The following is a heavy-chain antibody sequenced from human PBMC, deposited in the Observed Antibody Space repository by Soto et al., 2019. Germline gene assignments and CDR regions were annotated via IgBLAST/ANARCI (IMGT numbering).Heavy chain of an antibody. CDR2: IGFAGDT. CDR3: VRGLPGGFDP. D-gene: IGHD3-10*01. CDR1: GVNFGNFD. V-gene: IGHV3-13*01. J-gene: IGHJ5*02. Sequence: PGGSQRLSSGASGVNFGNFDMHWVRQTTEKGLEWVSGIGFAGDTNYSGSVKGRFTISRENAKNSLFLQMNSLRVGDTAVYYCVRGLPGGFDPWGQGTLVTGSS.